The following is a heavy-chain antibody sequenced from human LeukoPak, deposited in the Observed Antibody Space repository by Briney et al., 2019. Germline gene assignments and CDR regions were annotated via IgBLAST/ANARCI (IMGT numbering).Heavy chain of an antibody. CDR2: INHSGST. CDR3: ARPSGYSYGNYYYYMDV. V-gene: IGHV4-34*01. CDR1: GGSFSGYY. D-gene: IGHD5-18*01. J-gene: IGHJ6*03. Sequence: SETLSLTCAVYGGSFSGYYWSWIRQPPGKGLEWSGEINHSGSTNYNPSLKSRVTISVDTSKNQFSLKLSSVTAADTAVYYCARPSGYSYGNYYYYMDVWGKGTTVTVSS.